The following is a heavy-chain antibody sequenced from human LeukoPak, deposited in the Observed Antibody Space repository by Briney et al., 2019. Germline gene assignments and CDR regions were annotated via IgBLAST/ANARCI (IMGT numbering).Heavy chain of an antibody. CDR1: VFTFSSYG. CDR2: TSGRGGSK. CDR3: AKNGGSQCYSHLHR. V-gene: IGHV3-23*01. D-gene: IGHD2-15*01. J-gene: IGHJ4*02. Sequence: GGSLRLSCAPSVFTFSSYGMTGVREAPGGGVEWISGTSGRGGSKYYANSVKRRFTISRHNSQHPLYLQMHSLRAEDQAVYYCAKNGGSQCYSHLHRWREGTLVTVSS.